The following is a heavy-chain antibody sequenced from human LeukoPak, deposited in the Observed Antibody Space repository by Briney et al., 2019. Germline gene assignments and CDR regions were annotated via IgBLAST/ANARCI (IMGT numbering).Heavy chain of an antibody. CDR1: GFTFSTYS. D-gene: IGHD4-11*01. Sequence: GGSLRLSCAASGFTFSTYSMNWVRQAPGKGLEWVSYISGSSSNTFYADSVKGRFTISRDNAKNSLYLQMNSLRAEDTAVYYCARDDTVTAHFDYWGQGTLVTVSS. J-gene: IGHJ4*02. V-gene: IGHV3-48*01. CDR2: ISGSSSNT. CDR3: ARDDTVTAHFDY.